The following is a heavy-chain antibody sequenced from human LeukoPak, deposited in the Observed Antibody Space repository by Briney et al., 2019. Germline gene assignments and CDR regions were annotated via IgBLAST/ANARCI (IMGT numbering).Heavy chain of an antibody. V-gene: IGHV1-2*02. CDR3: ARGYALYSGRYIDFDY. Sequence: KPGASVKVPCKASGYTFTGHYMHWVRQAPGQGLEWMGWINPNNGGTNYAQKFQGRVTMTRDTSISTAYMELSRLRSDDTAVYYCARGYALYSGRYIDFDYWGQGTLVTVPS. J-gene: IGHJ4*02. D-gene: IGHD1-26*01. CDR1: GYTFTGHY. CDR2: INPNNGGT.